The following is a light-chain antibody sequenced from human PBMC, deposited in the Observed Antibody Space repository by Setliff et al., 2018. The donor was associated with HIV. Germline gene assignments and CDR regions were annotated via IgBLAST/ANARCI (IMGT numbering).Light chain of an antibody. J-gene: IGLJ1*01. CDR3: CSYTSISTYV. CDR2: GVS. V-gene: IGLV2-14*03. Sequence: QSALTQPASVSGSPGQSITISCTGTSSDVGRYNYVSWYQQHPGKTPKLIIYGVSKWPSGVSNRFSASKSGNTASLTISGLQAEDEADYYCCSYTSISTYVFGTGTKVTV. CDR1: SSDVGRYNY.